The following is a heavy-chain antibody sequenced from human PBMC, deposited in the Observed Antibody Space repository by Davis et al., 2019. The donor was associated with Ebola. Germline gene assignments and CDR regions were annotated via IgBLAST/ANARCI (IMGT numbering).Heavy chain of an antibody. D-gene: IGHD5-12*01. CDR3: AGYDYWFDP. V-gene: IGHV4-30-2*01. Sequence: SETLSPTCVLSGGAINTGGYSWTWIRQPPGKGLEWIGSIYHTGSTWYNPSLKSRVIMSMDVPRNQFSLRLTSVTAADTAVYYCAGYDYWFDPWGRGTQVTVSS. CDR1: GGAINTGGYS. CDR2: IYHTGST. J-gene: IGHJ5*02.